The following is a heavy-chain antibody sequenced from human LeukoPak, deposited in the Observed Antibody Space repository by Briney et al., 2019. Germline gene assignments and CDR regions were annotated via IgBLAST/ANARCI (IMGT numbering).Heavy chain of an antibody. V-gene: IGHV3-53*01. CDR2: IYVDGST. CDR1: GFTVSSNY. Sequence: PGGSLRLSCAASGFTVSSNYMSWVRQAPGKGLEWVSVIYVDGSTYYADSVKGRFSISRDNSKNTLSLQMHSLRAEDTAVYYCARDYMDVWGKGTTVTVSS. J-gene: IGHJ6*03. CDR3: ARDYMDV.